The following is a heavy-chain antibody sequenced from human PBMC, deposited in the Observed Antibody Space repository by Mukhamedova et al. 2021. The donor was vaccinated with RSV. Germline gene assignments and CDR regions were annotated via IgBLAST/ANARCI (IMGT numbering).Heavy chain of an antibody. D-gene: IGHD6-13*01. Sequence: GKGLEWIGEINHSGSTNYNPSLKSRVTISVDTSKNQFSLKLSSVTAADTAVYYCARGNKGPYSSSWYGVDYWGQGTLVTVS. J-gene: IGHJ4*02. V-gene: IGHV4-34*01. CDR2: INHSGST. CDR3: ARGNKGPYSSSWYGVDY.